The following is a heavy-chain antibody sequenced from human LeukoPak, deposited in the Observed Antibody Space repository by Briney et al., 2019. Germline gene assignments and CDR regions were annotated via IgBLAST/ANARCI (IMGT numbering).Heavy chain of an antibody. CDR1: GGSISSSNW. V-gene: IGHV4-4*02. Sequence: PSETLSLTCAVSGGSISSSNWWSWVRQPPGKGLEWIGEIYHSGSTNYNPSLKSRVTISVEKSKNQFSLKLSSVTAADTAVYYCARTHYYDSSGYYYYYGVDVWGQGTTVIVSS. D-gene: IGHD3-22*01. CDR2: IYHSGST. CDR3: ARTHYYDSSGYYYYYGVDV. J-gene: IGHJ6*02.